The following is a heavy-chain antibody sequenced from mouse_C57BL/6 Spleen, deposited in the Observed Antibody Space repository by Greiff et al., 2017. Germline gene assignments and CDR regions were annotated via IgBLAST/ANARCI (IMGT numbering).Heavy chain of an antibody. Sequence: QVQLQQSGAELVKPGASVKISCKASGYAFRSYWMNWVKQRPGKGLEWIGQIYPGDGDTNYNGKFKGKATLTADKSSSTAYMQLSSLTSEDSAVYFCARQEVVADYYAMDYWGQGTSVTVSS. CDR1: GYAFRSYW. J-gene: IGHJ4*01. CDR2: IYPGDGDT. CDR3: ARQEVVADYYAMDY. D-gene: IGHD1-1*01. V-gene: IGHV1-80*01.